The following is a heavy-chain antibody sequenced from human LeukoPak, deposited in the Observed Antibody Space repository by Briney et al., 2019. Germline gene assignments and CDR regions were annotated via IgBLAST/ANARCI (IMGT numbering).Heavy chain of an antibody. J-gene: IGHJ4*02. CDR3: ASYSYGYLGDY. CDR2: IIPIFGTA. CDR1: GGTFSSYA. D-gene: IGHD5-18*01. V-gene: IGHV1-69*13. Sequence: GASVKVSCKASGGTFSSYAISWMRQAPGQGLEWMGGIIPIFGTANYAQKFQGRVTITADESTSTAYMELSSLRSEDTAVYYCASYSYGYLGDYWGQGTLVTVSS.